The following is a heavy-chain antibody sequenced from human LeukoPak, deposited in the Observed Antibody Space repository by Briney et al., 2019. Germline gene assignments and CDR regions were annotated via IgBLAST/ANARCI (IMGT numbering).Heavy chain of an antibody. Sequence: GGSLRLSCAASGFTFSSYGMHWVRQAPGRGLEWVAVIWYDGSNKYYADSVKGRFTISRDNSKNTLYLQMNSLRAGDTAVCHCAKDRDYYDSSGYHTDAFDIWGQGTMVTVSS. CDR1: GFTFSSYG. D-gene: IGHD3-22*01. CDR3: AKDRDYYDSSGYHTDAFDI. CDR2: IWYDGSNK. J-gene: IGHJ3*02. V-gene: IGHV3-33*06.